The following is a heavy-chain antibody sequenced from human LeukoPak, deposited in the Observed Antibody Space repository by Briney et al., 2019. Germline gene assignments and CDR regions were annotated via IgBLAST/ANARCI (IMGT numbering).Heavy chain of an antibody. J-gene: IGHJ4*02. CDR2: YDPEDGKT. CDR3: VTMQQDFFDSRGPFDF. CDR1: DRTLNQIA. V-gene: IGHV1-24*01. D-gene: IGHD3-22*01. Sequence: ASVKVSCKVSDRTLNQIALHWARQAPGKGPEWRGGYDPEDGKTIYAQKFQGRVTMTEDASTETAYMELSSLRTDDAAVYFCVTMQQDFFDSRGPFDFWGQGSLVTVSS.